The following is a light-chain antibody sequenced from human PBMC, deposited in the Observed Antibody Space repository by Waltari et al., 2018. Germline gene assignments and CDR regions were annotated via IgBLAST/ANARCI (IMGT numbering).Light chain of an antibody. CDR2: EVS. CDR1: SRDVGSYNR. J-gene: IGLJ3*02. Sequence: QSALTQPPSVSGSPGQSVTISCTGTSRDVGSYNRVSWYQQPPGTAPNLMIYEVSHRPSGVPDRFSGSKSGNTASLTISGLQAEDEADYYCSSYTSSSTWVFGGGTKLTVL. CDR3: SSYTSSSTWV. V-gene: IGLV2-18*02.